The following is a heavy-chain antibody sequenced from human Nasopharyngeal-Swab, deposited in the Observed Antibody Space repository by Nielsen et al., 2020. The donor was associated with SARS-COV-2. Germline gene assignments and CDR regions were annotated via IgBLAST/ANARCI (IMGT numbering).Heavy chain of an antibody. V-gene: IGHV3-30*04. CDR3: AREGLAAWVDAFDI. Sequence: GESLKISCAASGFTFSSYAMHWVRQAPGKGLEWVAVISYDGSNKYYADSVKGRFTISRDNSKNTLYLQMNSRRAEDTAVYYCAREGLAAWVDAFDIWGQGTMVTVSS. CDR1: GFTFSSYA. CDR2: ISYDGSNK. D-gene: IGHD6-13*01. J-gene: IGHJ3*02.